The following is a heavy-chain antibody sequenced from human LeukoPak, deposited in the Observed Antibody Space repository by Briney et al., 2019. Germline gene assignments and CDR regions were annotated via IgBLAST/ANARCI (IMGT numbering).Heavy chain of an antibody. V-gene: IGHV1-46*01. CDR3: ASPLEQDYYGMDV. J-gene: IGHJ6*02. D-gene: IGHD1/OR15-1a*01. CDR1: GYTFTSYY. Sequence: GASVKVSCKASGYTFTSYYMHWVRQAPGQGLEWMGIINPSGGSTNYAQKFQGRVTMTRDTSTSTGYIELSSLRAEDTAVYHCASPLEQDYYGMDVWGQGTTVTVSS. CDR2: INPSGGST.